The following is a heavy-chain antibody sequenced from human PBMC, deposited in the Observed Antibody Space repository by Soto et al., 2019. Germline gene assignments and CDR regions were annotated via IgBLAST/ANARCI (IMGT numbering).Heavy chain of an antibody. J-gene: IGHJ5*02. CDR1: GDSIISSDFY. D-gene: IGHD3-3*02. Sequence: SETLSLTCTVSGDSIISSDFYWGWVRQPPGKGLEWIGSIFYLGSSYYNPSLKSRVTMSVDTSKNQFSLRLRSVTAADTALYFCARHSLALRKNNWFDPWGQGIMVTVSS. CDR3: ARHSLALRKNNWFDP. CDR2: IFYLGSS. V-gene: IGHV4-39*01.